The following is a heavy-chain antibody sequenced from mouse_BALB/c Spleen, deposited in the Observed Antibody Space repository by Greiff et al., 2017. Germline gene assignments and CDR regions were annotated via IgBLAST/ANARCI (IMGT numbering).Heavy chain of an antibody. D-gene: IGHD2-12*01. Sequence: EVQLVESGGGLVQPGGSLRLSCATSGFTFTAYYMSWVRQPPGKALEWLGFIRNKANGYTTEYSASVKGRFTISRDNSQSILYLQMNTLRAEDSATYYCARDNSQTYFDVWGAGTTVTVSS. V-gene: IGHV7-3*02. CDR3: ARDNSQTYFDV. CDR1: GFTFTAYY. CDR2: IRNKANGYTT. J-gene: IGHJ1*01.